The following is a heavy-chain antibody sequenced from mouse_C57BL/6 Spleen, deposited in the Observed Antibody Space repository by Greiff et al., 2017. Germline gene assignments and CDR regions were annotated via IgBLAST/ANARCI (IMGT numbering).Heavy chain of an antibody. CDR3: ARQGTLYGSSYDAMDY. CDR2: IYPGDGDT. CDR1: GYAFSSSW. D-gene: IGHD1-1*01. J-gene: IGHJ4*01. V-gene: IGHV1-82*01. Sequence: VQLQQSGPELVKPGASVKISCKASGYAFSSSWMNWVKQRPGKGLEWIGRIYPGDGDTNYNGKFKGKATLTADKSSSPAYMQLSSLTSEDSAVYFCARQGTLYGSSYDAMDYWGQGTSVTVSS.